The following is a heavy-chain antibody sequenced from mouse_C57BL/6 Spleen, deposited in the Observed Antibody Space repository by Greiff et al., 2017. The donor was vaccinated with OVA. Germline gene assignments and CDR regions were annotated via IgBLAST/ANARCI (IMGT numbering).Heavy chain of an antibody. J-gene: IGHJ2*01. Sequence: VQLQESGPELVKPGASVKISCKASGYAFSSSWMNWVKQRPGKGLEWIGRIYPGDGDTNYNGKFKGKATLTADKSSSTAYMQLSSLTSEDSAVYCCARYPFFDYWGQGTTLTVSS. CDR1: GYAFSSSW. CDR2: IYPGDGDT. CDR3: ARYPFFDY. V-gene: IGHV1-82*01.